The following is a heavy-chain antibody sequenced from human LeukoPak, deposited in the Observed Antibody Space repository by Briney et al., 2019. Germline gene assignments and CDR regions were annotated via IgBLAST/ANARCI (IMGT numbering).Heavy chain of an antibody. CDR1: GGSISSYY. D-gene: IGHD3-10*01. CDR2: IYTSGST. J-gene: IGHJ4*02. Sequence: SETLSLTCTVSGGSISSYYWSWIRQPAGKGLEWIGRIYTSGSTNYNPSLKSRVTMSVDTSKNQFPLKLSSVTAADTAVYYCARGSGSGSYYNGFDYWGQGTLVTVSS. V-gene: IGHV4-4*07. CDR3: ARGSGSGSYYNGFDY.